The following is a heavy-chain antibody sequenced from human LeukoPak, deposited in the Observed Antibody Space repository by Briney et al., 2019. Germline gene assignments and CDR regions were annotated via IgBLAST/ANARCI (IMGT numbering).Heavy chain of an antibody. D-gene: IGHD6-6*01. CDR3: VKESSYALPDY. J-gene: IGHJ4*02. CDR2: ISSNGGST. Sequence: GGSLRLSCAASGFTFSSYWMSWVRQAPGKGLEYVSAISSNGGSTYYADSVKGRFTISRDNSKNTLYLQMSSLRAEDTAVYYCVKESSYALPDYWGQGTLVTVSS. CDR1: GFTFSSYW. V-gene: IGHV3-64D*06.